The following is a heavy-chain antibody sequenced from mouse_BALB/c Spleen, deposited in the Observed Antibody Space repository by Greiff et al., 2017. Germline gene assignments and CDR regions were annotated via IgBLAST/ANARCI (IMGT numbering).Heavy chain of an antibody. V-gene: IGHV3-8*02. CDR1: GDSITSGY. D-gene: IGHD1-1*01. Sequence: EVKLLESGPSLVKPSQTLSLTCSVTGDSITSGYWNWIRKFPGNKLEYMGYISYSGSTYYNPSLKSRISITRDTSKNQYYLQLNSVTTEDTATYYCARSTITTVAFDYWGQGTTLTVSS. CDR2: ISYSGST. J-gene: IGHJ2*01. CDR3: ARSTITTVAFDY.